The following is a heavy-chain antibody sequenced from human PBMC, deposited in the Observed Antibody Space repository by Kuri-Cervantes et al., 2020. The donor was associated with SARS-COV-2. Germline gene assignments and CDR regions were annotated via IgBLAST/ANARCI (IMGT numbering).Heavy chain of an antibody. CDR3: ARLTIFGVVTYFDY. Sequence: GSLRLSCTVSGGSISSYYWSWIRQPPGKGLEWIGYIDYSGSTNYHPSLKSRVTISVDTSKNQFSLKLSSVTAADTAVYYCARLTIFGVVTYFDYWGPGTLVTVSS. CDR2: IDYSGST. J-gene: IGHJ4*02. D-gene: IGHD3-3*01. CDR1: GGSISSYY. V-gene: IGHV4-59*01.